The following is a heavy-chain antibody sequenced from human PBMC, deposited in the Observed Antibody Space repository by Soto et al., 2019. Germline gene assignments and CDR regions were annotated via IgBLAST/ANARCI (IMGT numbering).Heavy chain of an antibody. V-gene: IGHV3-7*01. CDR2: IKQDGSEK. J-gene: IGHJ4*02. Sequence: EVQLVESGGDWVQPGGSLRLSCAASGFAFSGCWMSWVRQAPGKGLEGVANIKQDGSEKYYVDSVKGRFTISRDNAKNSLYLQMNSLRVEDTAVYYCARATSVDAYWGQGTLVTVSS. CDR1: GFAFSGCW. CDR3: ARATSVDAY. D-gene: IGHD5-12*01.